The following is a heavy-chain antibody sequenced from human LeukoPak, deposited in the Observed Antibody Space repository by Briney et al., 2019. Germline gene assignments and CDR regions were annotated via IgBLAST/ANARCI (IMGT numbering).Heavy chain of an antibody. CDR3: ATTGATSPSSASWFNIEY. V-gene: IGHV4-59*08. J-gene: IGHJ4*02. CDR1: GGSVTSYY. Sequence: PSETLSLTCTVSGGSVTSYYCNWIRQPPGRGLEWIGYIYYSGGTNYNPSLESRVTISLDTAKNQFSLKLRSVTAEDTAVYYCATTGATSPSSASWFNIEYWGQGTLVPVSS. D-gene: IGHD6-13*01. CDR2: IYYSGGT.